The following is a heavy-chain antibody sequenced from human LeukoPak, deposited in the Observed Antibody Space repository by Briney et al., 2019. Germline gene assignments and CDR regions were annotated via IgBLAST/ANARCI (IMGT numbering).Heavy chain of an antibody. V-gene: IGHV3-23*01. Sequence: GGTLRLSCAASGFTFSSYGMSWVRQAPGKGLEWVSAISGSGGSTYYADSVKGRFTISRDNSKNTLYLQMNSLRAEDTAVYYCSKDRLVFNPIYATVTTRGNWFDPWGQGTLVTVSS. D-gene: IGHD4-17*01. CDR2: ISGSGGST. J-gene: IGHJ5*02. CDR1: GFTFSSYG. CDR3: SKDRLVFNPIYATVTTRGNWFDP.